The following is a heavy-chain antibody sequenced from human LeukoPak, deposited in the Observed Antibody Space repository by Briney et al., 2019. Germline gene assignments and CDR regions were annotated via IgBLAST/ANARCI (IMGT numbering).Heavy chain of an antibody. V-gene: IGHV3-23*01. CDR2: ISGSGYTT. CDR1: GFTFSHSW. J-gene: IGHJ5*02. D-gene: IGHD1-14*01. CDR3: AKGDSAAWPESWVDH. Sequence: GGSLRLSCAASGFTFSHSWMSWVRQAPGKGLEWVSSISGSGYTTYYADSVKGRFTISRDNSKATLLLHMSSLRVEDTAVYYCAKGDSAAWPESWVDHWGQGTLVTVSS.